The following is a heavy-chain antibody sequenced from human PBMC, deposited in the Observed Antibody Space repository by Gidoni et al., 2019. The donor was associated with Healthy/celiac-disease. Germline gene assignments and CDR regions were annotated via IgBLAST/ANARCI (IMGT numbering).Heavy chain of an antibody. CDR3: ARVGEGYDYGDY. V-gene: IGHV3-30-3*01. CDR2: ISYDGSNK. J-gene: IGHJ4*02. CDR1: GFTFSSYA. D-gene: IGHD6-13*01. Sequence: QVQLVESGGGVVQPGRSLRLSCAASGFTFSSYAMHWVRQAPGKGLEWVAVISYDGSNKYYADSVKGRFTISRDNSKNTLYLQMNSLRAEDTAVYYCARVGEGYDYGDYWGQGTLVTVSS.